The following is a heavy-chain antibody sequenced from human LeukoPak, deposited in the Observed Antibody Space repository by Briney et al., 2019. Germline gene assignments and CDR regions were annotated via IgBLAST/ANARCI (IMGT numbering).Heavy chain of an antibody. V-gene: IGHV1-46*01. J-gene: IGHJ4*02. Sequence: GASVKVSCMASGYTFTSSYMYWVRQAPGQGLECMGIINPGGGSTSYAQNFHGRLTMTRDTSTSTVYMELSSLRSEDTAMYYCARGRDYGSHFDFWGQGTLVTVSS. CDR1: GYTFTSSY. D-gene: IGHD3-10*01. CDR3: ARGRDYGSHFDF. CDR2: INPGGGST.